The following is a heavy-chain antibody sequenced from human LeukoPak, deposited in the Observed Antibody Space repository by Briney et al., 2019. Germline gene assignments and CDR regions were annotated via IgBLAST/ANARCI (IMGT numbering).Heavy chain of an antibody. CDR3: ARRGGSSSRRSPIDY. D-gene: IGHD6-6*01. J-gene: IGHJ4*02. Sequence: PGGSLRLSCTASGFTFSDYWMTRVRPAPGKGPEWVAHIKQDGSQRYYVDSVRGRFTISRDNAKNSLFLQMNGLRAEDTAVYYCARRGGSSSRRSPIDYWGQGTLVTVSS. CDR2: IKQDGSQR. V-gene: IGHV3-7*01. CDR1: GFTFSDYW.